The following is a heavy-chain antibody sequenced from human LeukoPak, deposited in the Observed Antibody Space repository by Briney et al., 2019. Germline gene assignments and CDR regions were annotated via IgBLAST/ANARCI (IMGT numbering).Heavy chain of an antibody. V-gene: IGHV3-21*04. CDR3: AKPTAGSTSGPDY. D-gene: IGHD5-12*01. CDR2: ISSSSSYI. J-gene: IGHJ4*02. CDR1: GFTFSSYS. Sequence: GGSLRLSCAASGFTFSSYSMNWVRQAPGKGLEWVSSISSSSSYIYYADSLKGRFTISRNNSKKTLYLQMDSLRAEDTATYYCAKPTAGSTSGPDYWGQGTLVTVSS.